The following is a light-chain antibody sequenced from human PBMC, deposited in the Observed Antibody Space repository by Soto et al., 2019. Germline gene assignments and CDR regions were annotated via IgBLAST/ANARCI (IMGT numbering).Light chain of an antibody. J-gene: IGLJ1*01. CDR1: SSDVGGYNY. V-gene: IGLV2-14*01. CDR2: EVS. Sequence: SVLTQPASVSGSPGQSITISCTGTSSDVGGYNYVSWYQQHPGKAPKLMIYEVSNRPSRVSNRFSGSKSGNTASLTISGLQAEDEADYYCSSYTRSSTCYVFGTGTKVTVL. CDR3: SSYTRSSTCYV.